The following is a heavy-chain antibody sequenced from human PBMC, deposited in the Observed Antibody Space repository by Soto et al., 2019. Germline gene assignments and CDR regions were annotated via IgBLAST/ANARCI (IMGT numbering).Heavy chain of an antibody. D-gene: IGHD2-15*01. CDR3: AGAAVAFDAFEL. Sequence: QIQLQQSGPGLVKPSQTLSLTCVISGDSVSTNSATWNWIRQSPSRGLEWLGRTYLRSKWYNEYAVSVKSRIASRPDTSKNLFSLHLSSVAPEDKAVYFCAGAAVAFDAFELWGQGTVVTVSS. V-gene: IGHV6-1*01. J-gene: IGHJ3*01. CDR1: GDSVSTNSAT. CDR2: TYLRSKWYN.